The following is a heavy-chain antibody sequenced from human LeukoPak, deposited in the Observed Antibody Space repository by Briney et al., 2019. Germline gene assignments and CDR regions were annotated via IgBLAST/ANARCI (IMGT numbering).Heavy chain of an antibody. Sequence: KPSETLSLTCAVYGGSFSRYSWSWIRQPPGKGLEWIGEINHSGSTNYNPSLKGRVTISVDTSKNQFSLKLISVTAADTAVCYCARVVGKYSSSWYYWGQGTLVTVSS. CDR2: INHSGST. V-gene: IGHV4-34*01. J-gene: IGHJ4*02. CDR3: ARVVGKYSSSWYY. D-gene: IGHD6-13*01. CDR1: GGSFSRYS.